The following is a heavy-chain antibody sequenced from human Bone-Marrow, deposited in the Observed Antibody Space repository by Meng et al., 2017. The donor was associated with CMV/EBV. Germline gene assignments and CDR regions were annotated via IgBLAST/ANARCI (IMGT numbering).Heavy chain of an antibody. CDR3: ARLHACDI. V-gene: IGHV4-34*01. CDR1: GGSFSGYY. CDR2: INHSGST. J-gene: IGHJ3*02. Sequence: SETLSLTCAVYGGSFSGYYWSWIRQPPGKGLEWIGEINHSGSTNYNPSLKSRVTISVDTSKNQFSLKLSSVTAADTAVYYCARLHACDIWGQGKMVTVSS.